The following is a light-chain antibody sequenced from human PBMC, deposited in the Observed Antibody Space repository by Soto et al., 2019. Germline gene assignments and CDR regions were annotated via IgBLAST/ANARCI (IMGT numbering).Light chain of an antibody. CDR1: QSVSSN. CDR3: QQYGSSPLT. J-gene: IGKJ5*01. Sequence: EIAMTQSPATLSVSPGERATLSCRASQSVSSNLAWYQQKPGQAPRLLIYGASSRATGIPDRFSGSGSGTDFTLTISRLEPEDFAVYYCQQYGSSPLTFGQGTRLEIK. V-gene: IGKV3-20*01. CDR2: GAS.